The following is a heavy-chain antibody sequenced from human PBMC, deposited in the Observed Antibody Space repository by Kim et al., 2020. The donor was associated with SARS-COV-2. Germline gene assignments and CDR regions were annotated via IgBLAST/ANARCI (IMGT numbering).Heavy chain of an antibody. V-gene: IGHV3-30*04. D-gene: IGHD6-6*01. CDR3: ARDMREQLPWDYFDY. CDR1: GFTFSSYA. Sequence: GGSLRLSCAASGFTFSSYAMHWVRQAPGKGLEWVAVISYDGSNKYYADSVKGRFTISRDNSKNTLYLQMNSLRAEDTAVYYCARDMREQLPWDYFDYWGQGTLVTVSS. CDR2: ISYDGSNK. J-gene: IGHJ4*02.